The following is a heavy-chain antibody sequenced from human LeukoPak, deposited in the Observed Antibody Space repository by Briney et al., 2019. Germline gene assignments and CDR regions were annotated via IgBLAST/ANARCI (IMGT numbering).Heavy chain of an antibody. CDR2: ISSGGTFV. V-gene: IGHV3-21*01. Sequence: GGSLRLSCTGSGFTFSSYTLHWVRQAPGKELEWVSSISSGGTFVFYAASVTGRFTISRDNAGKFLYLQMDSLRAEDTAVYYCATLGCAGENCPRAGRALGGYWGPGTLVTVSS. CDR1: GFTFSSYT. CDR3: ATLGCAGENCPRAGRALGGY. J-gene: IGHJ4*02. D-gene: IGHD2-21*01.